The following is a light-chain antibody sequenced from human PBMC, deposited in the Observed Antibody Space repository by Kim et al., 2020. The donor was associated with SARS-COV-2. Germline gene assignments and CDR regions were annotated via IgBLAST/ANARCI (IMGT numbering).Light chain of an antibody. V-gene: IGLV1-44*01. CDR1: SSNIGRNT. J-gene: IGLJ3*02. Sequence: GQRVTISCSGGSSNIGRNTVSWYQQFPGTAPKLLIDTNDWRPSGVSDRVSCSKSGTLAFLAINGLQSEDEAYYYCGTWDDRLDIWMFGGGTKVTVL. CDR2: TND. CDR3: GTWDDRLDIWM.